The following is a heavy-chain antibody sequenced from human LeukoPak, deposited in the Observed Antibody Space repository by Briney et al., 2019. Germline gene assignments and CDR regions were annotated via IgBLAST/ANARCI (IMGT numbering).Heavy chain of an antibody. J-gene: IGHJ4*02. CDR1: GFTFSSYA. Sequence: GGSLRLSCAASGFTFSSYAMSWVRQAPGKGLEWVSTLSGSDGTTYYAGSVKGRFTVSRDNTKNTFYLQMNSLRAEDTAVYYCAKRAPLYSSTPGNYFDSWGQGTLVTVSS. V-gene: IGHV3-23*01. CDR3: AKRAPLYSSTPGNYFDS. D-gene: IGHD6-19*01. CDR2: LSGSDGTT.